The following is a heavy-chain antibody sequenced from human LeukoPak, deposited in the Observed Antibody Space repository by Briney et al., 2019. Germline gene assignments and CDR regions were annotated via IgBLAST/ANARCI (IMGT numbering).Heavy chain of an antibody. CDR3: AREGDSYDYGDSRSLLVDY. D-gene: IGHD4-17*01. CDR1: GHTFTGYY. J-gene: IGHJ4*02. V-gene: IGHV1-2*02. Sequence: GASVKVSCKASGHTFTGYYMHWVRQAPGQGLEWMGWINPNSGGTNYAQKFQGRVTMTRDTSISTAYMELSRLRSDDTAVYYCAREGDSYDYGDSRSLLVDYWGQGTLVTVSS. CDR2: INPNSGGT.